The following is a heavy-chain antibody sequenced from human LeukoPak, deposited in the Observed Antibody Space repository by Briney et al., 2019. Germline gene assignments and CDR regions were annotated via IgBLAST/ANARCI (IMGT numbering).Heavy chain of an antibody. CDR1: GYTFTGYY. D-gene: IGHD5-12*01. Sequence: ASVKVSCKASGYTFTGYYMHWVRQAPGQGLEWMGWINPNSGVTNYAQKFQGRVTMTRDTSISTAYMELSRLRSDDTAVYYCARVLDSGYPVWDCWGQGTLVTVSS. J-gene: IGHJ4*02. CDR2: INPNSGVT. V-gene: IGHV1-2*02. CDR3: ARVLDSGYPVWDC.